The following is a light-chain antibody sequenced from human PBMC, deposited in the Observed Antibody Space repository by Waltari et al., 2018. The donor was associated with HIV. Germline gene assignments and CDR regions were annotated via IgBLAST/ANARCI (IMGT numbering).Light chain of an antibody. V-gene: IGKV3-11*01. Sequence: EIVLTQSPATLSLSPGERATLSCRASQSVSNYLAWYQQKSGQAPRLLIYDASNRATGIPARFSASGSGKDFTLTISSLQPEDFAFYYCHQRSTWPRTFGQGTKVEIK. J-gene: IGKJ1*01. CDR1: QSVSNY. CDR2: DAS. CDR3: HQRSTWPRT.